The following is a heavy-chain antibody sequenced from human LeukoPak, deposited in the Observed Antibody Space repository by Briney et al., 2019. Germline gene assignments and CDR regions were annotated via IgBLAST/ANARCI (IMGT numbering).Heavy chain of an antibody. J-gene: IGHJ4*02. CDR1: GYTFTSYD. Sequence: ASVKVSCKASGYTFTSYDISWVRQAPGQGLEWMGWISAYNGNTNYAQKLQGRVTMTTDTSTSTAYMELRSLRSDDTAVYYCARAGNYDFWSGPSFDYWGQGTLVTVSS. V-gene: IGHV1-18*01. CDR2: ISAYNGNT. CDR3: ARAGNYDFWSGPSFDY. D-gene: IGHD3-3*01.